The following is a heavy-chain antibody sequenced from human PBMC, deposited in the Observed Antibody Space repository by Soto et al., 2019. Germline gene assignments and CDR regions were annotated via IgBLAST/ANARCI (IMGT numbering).Heavy chain of an antibody. CDR3: AKGGYYSLFDI. D-gene: IGHD3-16*01. Sequence: PGGSLRLSCGASGFPFSSYAMSWVRQTPGKGLEWVSGISGSGGRTYYADSVKGRFTISRDNSNNTLSLQMQILRVEDTAVYFCAKGGYYSLFDIWGQGTLVTVSS. J-gene: IGHJ3*02. V-gene: IGHV3-23*01. CDR1: GFPFSSYA. CDR2: ISGSGGRT.